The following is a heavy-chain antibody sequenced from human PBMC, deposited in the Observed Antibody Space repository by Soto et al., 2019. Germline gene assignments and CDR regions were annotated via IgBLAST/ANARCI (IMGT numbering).Heavy chain of an antibody. CDR3: ARGLSGSYLGLSLGAFDY. Sequence: GASVKVSCKASGYTFTSYGISWVRQAPGQGLEWMGWISAYNGNTNYAQKLQGRVTMTTDTSTSTAYMELRSLRSDDTAVYYCARGLSGSYLGLSLGAFDYWGQGTLVTVSS. D-gene: IGHD1-26*01. J-gene: IGHJ4*02. CDR1: GYTFTSYG. CDR2: ISAYNGNT. V-gene: IGHV1-18*04.